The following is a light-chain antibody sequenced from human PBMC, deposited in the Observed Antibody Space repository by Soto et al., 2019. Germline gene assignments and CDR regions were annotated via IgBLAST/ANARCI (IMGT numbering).Light chain of an antibody. CDR3: QQSYNAPFN. V-gene: IGKV1-39*01. Sequence: IQLTQSPSSLSASVGDRVTITCRASQGIHSFLAWYQQKQGKAPTLLIYAASTLQSGVPSRFSASGAGTDCTLTISSLQTEDYATYYCQQSYNAPFNFGPGTKVDIK. CDR1: QGIHSF. J-gene: IGKJ3*01. CDR2: AAS.